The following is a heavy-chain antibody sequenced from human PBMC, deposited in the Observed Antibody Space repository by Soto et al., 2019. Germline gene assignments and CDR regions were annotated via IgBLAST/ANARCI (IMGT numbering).Heavy chain of an antibody. D-gene: IGHD4-17*01. CDR1: GGSMSKFY. CDR2: VYATGTS. J-gene: IGHJ5*02. V-gene: IGHV4-4*07. Sequence: KPSETLSLTCSVSGGSMSKFYWSWIRKTAGKGLKWMGRVYATGTSDYNPSLRSRIAMSVDISKKTFSLRLRSVTAADTGVYYCVRDGSKTLRDCFDPWGQGXLVTVSS. CDR3: VRDGSKTLRDCFDP.